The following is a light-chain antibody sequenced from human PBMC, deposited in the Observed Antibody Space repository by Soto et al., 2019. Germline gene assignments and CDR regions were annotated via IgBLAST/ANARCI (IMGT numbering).Light chain of an antibody. CDR2: EVN. CDR1: SSDIGGSDF. Sequence: QSVLTQPASVSGSPGQSITISCTGTSSDIGGSDFVSRYQQHPGKAPKLVMSEVNNRPSGVSSRFSGSKSGNTASLTISGLQAEDEADYYCCSYTTTNTVVFGGGTKVTVL. CDR3: CSYTTTNTVV. J-gene: IGLJ2*01. V-gene: IGLV2-14*01.